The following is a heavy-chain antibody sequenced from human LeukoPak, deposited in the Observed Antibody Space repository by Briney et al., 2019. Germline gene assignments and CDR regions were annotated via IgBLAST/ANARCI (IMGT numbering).Heavy chain of an antibody. CDR2: ISGSGGST. Sequence: GGSLRLSCAASGFTFSSYAMSWVRQAPGKGLEWVSAISGSGGSTYYADSVKGRFTISRDNSKNTLYLQMNSLRAEDTAVYYCAKDSVRFLEWLPRHFDYWGQGTLVTVSS. D-gene: IGHD3-3*01. CDR1: GFTFSSYA. CDR3: AKDSVRFLEWLPRHFDY. V-gene: IGHV3-23*01. J-gene: IGHJ4*02.